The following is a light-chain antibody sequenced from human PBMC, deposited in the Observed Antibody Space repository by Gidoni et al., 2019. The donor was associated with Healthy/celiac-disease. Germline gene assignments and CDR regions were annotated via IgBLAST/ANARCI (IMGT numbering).Light chain of an antibody. CDR3: CSYAGSSTYVV. CDR1: SIDVGSYNL. V-gene: IGLV2-23*01. CDR2: EGS. Sequence: QSPLTQPASESGSPGQSTTISCPGTSIDVGSYNLVSWYQQHPGKAPKLMIYEGSTRPPGVSNRFSGSKSGNTASLTISGLQAEDEADYYCCSYAGSSTYVVFGGGTKLTVL. J-gene: IGLJ2*01.